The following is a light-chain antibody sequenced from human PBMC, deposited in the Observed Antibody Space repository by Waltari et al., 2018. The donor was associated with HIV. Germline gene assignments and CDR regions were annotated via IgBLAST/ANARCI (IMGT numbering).Light chain of an antibody. CDR3: QSYDSSANWV. CDR1: SGSIASNY. V-gene: IGLV6-57*01. CDR2: EDN. Sequence: NFMLTQPHSVSESPGKTVTISCTRSSGSIASNYVQWYQQRPGSSPTTVIYEDNQRPSGVPERFSGSIDSSSNSASLTISGLKTEDEADYYCQSYDSSANWVFGGGTKLTVL. J-gene: IGLJ3*02.